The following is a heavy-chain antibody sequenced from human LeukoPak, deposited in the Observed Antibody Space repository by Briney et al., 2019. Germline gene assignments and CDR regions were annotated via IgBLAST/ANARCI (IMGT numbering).Heavy chain of an antibody. CDR2: VFYSGST. D-gene: IGHD4-17*01. CDR1: GGSISSYY. J-gene: IGHJ4*02. V-gene: IGHV4-59*01. CDR3: AREVEDYVGVFDY. Sequence: SETLSLTCTVSGGSISSYYWSWLRQPPGKGLEWIGYVFYSGSTNYNPSLKSRVTISVDMSKNQFSLKLTSVTAADTAVYYCAREVEDYVGVFDYWGQGTLVTVSS.